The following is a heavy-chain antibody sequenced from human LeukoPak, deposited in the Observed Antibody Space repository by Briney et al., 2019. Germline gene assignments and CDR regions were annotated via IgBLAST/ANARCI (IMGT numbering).Heavy chain of an antibody. J-gene: IGHJ5*02. Sequence: PSETLSLTCAVYGGSFSGYYWSWIRQSPGKGLEWIGEINHSRSTNYNPSLKSRVTISVDTSKNQFSLKLSSVTAADTAVYYCARGLALDTAMATVAYWFDPWGQGTLVTVSS. CDR3: ARGLALDTAMATVAYWFDP. V-gene: IGHV4-34*01. CDR1: GGSFSGYY. D-gene: IGHD5-18*01. CDR2: INHSRST.